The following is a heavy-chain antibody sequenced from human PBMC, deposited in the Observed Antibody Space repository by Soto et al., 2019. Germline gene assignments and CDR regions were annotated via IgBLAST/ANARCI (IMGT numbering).Heavy chain of an antibody. CDR1: GCTFSSYA. J-gene: IGHJ4*02. V-gene: IGHV3-23*01. Sequence: GGSLRLSCAASGCTFSSYAMSWVRQAPGKGLEWVSAISGSGGSTYYADSVKGRFTISRDNSKNTLYLQMNSLRAEDTAVYYCAKDLAQPQQWLAPNYWGQGTLVTVSS. D-gene: IGHD6-19*01. CDR3: AKDLAQPQQWLAPNY. CDR2: ISGSGGST.